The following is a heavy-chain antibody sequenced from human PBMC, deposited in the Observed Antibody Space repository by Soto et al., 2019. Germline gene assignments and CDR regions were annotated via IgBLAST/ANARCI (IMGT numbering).Heavy chain of an antibody. CDR1: GGTFSSYT. Sequence: GASVKVSCKASGGTFSSYTISWVRQAPGQGLEWMGRIIPILGIANYAQKFQGRVTITADKSTSTAYMELSSLRSEDTAVYYCARAKYPRYGFGELFNYYYGMDVWGQGTTVTVSS. D-gene: IGHD3-10*01. CDR2: IIPILGIA. CDR3: ARAKYPRYGFGELFNYYYGMDV. J-gene: IGHJ6*02. V-gene: IGHV1-69*02.